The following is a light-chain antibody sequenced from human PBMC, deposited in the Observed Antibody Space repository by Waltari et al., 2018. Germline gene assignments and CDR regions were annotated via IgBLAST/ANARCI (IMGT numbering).Light chain of an antibody. V-gene: IGLV2-23*02. Sequence: QSALTQPASVSGSPGQSLTLSCTGTISDAGYDKRVPWYQQHPGKAPKLMIYAVSKRPSGVSDRFSGSKSGDMASLTISGLQPEDEAEYFCSSYAGSSKGVFGGGTKVTVL. CDR3: SSYAGSSKGV. CDR2: AVS. CDR1: ISDAGYDKR. J-gene: IGLJ2*01.